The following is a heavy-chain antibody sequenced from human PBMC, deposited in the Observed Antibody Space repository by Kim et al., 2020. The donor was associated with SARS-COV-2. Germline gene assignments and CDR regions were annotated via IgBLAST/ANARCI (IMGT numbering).Heavy chain of an antibody. CDR3: TTDPSGSVAFDI. J-gene: IGHJ3*02. Sequence: GGSLRLSCAASGFTFSNAWMSWVRQAPGKGLEWVGRIKSKTDGGTTDYAAPVKGRFTISRDDSKNTLYLQMNSLKTEDTAVYYCTTDPSGSVAFDIWGQGTMVTVSS. CDR1: GFTFSNAW. CDR2: IKSKTDGGTT. V-gene: IGHV3-15*01.